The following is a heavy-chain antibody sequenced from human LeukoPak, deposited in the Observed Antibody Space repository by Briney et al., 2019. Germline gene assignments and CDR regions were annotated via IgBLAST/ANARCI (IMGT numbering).Heavy chain of an antibody. Sequence: GGSLRLSCAASGFTFSSYGMHWVRQAPGKGLEWVAFIRYDGSNKYYADSVKGRFTISGDNSKNTLYLQMNSLRAEDMAVYYCAKGCCSGGSCCFDIWGQGTMVTVSS. CDR3: AKGCCSGGSCCFDI. D-gene: IGHD2-15*01. CDR1: GFTFSSYG. J-gene: IGHJ3*02. CDR2: IRYDGSNK. V-gene: IGHV3-30*02.